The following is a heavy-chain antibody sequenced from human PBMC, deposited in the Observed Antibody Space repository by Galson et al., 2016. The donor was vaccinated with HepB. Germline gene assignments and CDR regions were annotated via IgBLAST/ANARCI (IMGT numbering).Heavy chain of an antibody. V-gene: IGHV3-66*01. CDR3: ARGNGRPGERGDY. CDR2: IYYGGNT. CDR1: GFTVSSNY. D-gene: IGHD1-1*01. Sequence: SLRLSCAASGFTVSSNYFSWVRQAPGKGLEWVSVIYYGGNTYYADSVKGRFTISGDNSKNTLYLQMTNLRAEDTAVYYCARGNGRPGERGDYWGQGTLVTVSS. J-gene: IGHJ4*02.